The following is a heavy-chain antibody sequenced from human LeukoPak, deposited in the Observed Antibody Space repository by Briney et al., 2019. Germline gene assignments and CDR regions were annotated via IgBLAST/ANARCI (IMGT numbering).Heavy chain of an antibody. CDR1: GCTLSSQW. J-gene: IGHJ5*02. D-gene: IGHD3-16*01. CDR3: ARAFS. Sequence: GGSLRLSRAASGCTLSSQWMSWVRQAPGKGPEWVANIKEDGSQKSYVDSVKGRFTISRDNAKNSLYLQMNSLRAEDTAIYYCARAFSWGQGTLVTVSS. V-gene: IGHV3-7*01. CDR2: IKEDGSQK.